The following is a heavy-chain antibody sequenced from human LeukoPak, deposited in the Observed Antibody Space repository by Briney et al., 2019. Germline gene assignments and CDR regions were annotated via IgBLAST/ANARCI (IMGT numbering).Heavy chain of an antibody. CDR3: ARDRDSYFDY. D-gene: IGHD3/OR15-3a*01. CDR2: IEQDGSEK. J-gene: IGHJ4*02. CDR1: GFTFSSYW. Sequence: TGGSLRLSCAASGFTFSSYWMSWVRQAPGKGLEWVANIEQDGSEKYYVDSVKGRFTISRDNAKNSLFLQMSSLRAEDTAVYYCARDRDSYFDYWGQGTLVTVSS. V-gene: IGHV3-7*01.